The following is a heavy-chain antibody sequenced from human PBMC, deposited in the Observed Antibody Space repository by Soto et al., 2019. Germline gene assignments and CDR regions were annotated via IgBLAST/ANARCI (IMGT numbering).Heavy chain of an antibody. CDR3: ARDLRGEYSGYDYYYGMDV. J-gene: IGHJ6*02. D-gene: IGHD5-12*01. Sequence: EVQLVESGGGLVKPGGSLRLSCAASGFTFSSYSMNWVRQAPGKGLEWVSSISSSSSYIYYADSVKGRFTISRDNAKNSLYLQMNSLRAEDTAVYYCARDLRGEYSGYDYYYGMDVWGQGTTVTVAS. CDR2: ISSSSSYI. V-gene: IGHV3-21*01. CDR1: GFTFSSYS.